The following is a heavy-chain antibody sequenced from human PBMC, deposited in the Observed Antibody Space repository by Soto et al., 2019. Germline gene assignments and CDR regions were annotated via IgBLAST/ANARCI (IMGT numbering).Heavy chain of an antibody. Sequence: QVQLVQSGDEVKKPGASVKVSCNASGYTFTSYGISWVRQAPGQGLEWMGWISAYNGNTNYAQKLQGRVTMTTDTYTSTAYMELRSLRSDDTAVYYCASVDVGDSSGWYYDYWGQGTLVTVSS. CDR1: GYTFTSYG. J-gene: IGHJ4*02. CDR3: ASVDVGDSSGWYYDY. D-gene: IGHD6-19*01. CDR2: ISAYNGNT. V-gene: IGHV1-18*01.